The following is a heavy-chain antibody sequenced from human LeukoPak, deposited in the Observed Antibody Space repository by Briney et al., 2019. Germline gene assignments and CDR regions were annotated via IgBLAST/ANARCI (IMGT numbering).Heavy chain of an antibody. V-gene: IGHV2-5*02. CDR2: IYWDDDK. J-gene: IGHJ4*02. D-gene: IGHD6-13*01. CDR1: GFSLSTNGVG. CDR3: AHRLTGYNSNWYHGYFDY. Sequence: SGPTLVKPTQTLTLTCTFSGFSLSTNGVGVGWIRQPPGEALEWLTLIYWDDDKRYNPSLKSGLTVTKHISKNQVVLTLTNMDPVDTATYYCAHRLTGYNSNWYHGYFDYWGQGTLVTVSS.